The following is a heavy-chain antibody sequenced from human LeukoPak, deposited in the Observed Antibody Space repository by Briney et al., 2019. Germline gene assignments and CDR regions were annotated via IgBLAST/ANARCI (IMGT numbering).Heavy chain of an antibody. J-gene: IGHJ4*02. D-gene: IGHD6-13*01. CDR1: GFTFSDYY. CDR3: ARLERDSSSWPIDY. V-gene: IGHV3-11*01. CDR2: ISSSGSTI. Sequence: GGSLRLSCAASGFTFSDYYMSWIRQASGKGLEWVSYISSSGSTIYYADSVKGRFTISRDNAKNSLYLQMNSLRAEDTAVYYCARLERDSSSWPIDYWGQGTLVTVSS.